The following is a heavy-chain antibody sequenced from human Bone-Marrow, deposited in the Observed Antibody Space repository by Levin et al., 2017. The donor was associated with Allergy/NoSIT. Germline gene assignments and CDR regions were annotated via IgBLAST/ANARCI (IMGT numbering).Heavy chain of an antibody. Sequence: PGGSLRLSCASSGFIFSNYGMHWVRQAPGKGLEWVSVISYDGTNAYYADSVKGRFTISRDNSKNTLYLQMNSLRVEDTAVYFCAKDPARRHMDVWGKGTTVIVSS. J-gene: IGHJ6*03. V-gene: IGHV3-30*18. CDR2: ISYDGTNA. CDR1: GFIFSNYG. CDR3: AKDPARRHMDV.